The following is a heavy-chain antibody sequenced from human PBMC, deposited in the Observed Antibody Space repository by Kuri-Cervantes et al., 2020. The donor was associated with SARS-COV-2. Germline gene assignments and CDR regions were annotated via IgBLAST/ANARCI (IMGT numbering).Heavy chain of an antibody. J-gene: IGHJ4*02. CDR2: IKQDGSEK. D-gene: IGHD1-26*01. CDR3: ARDRRVGWADY. Sequence: GGSLRLSCAASGFTFGSYAMNWVRQAPGKGLEWVANIKQDGSEKYYVDSVKGRFTVSRDNAKNSLYLQMNSLRAEDTAVYYCARDRRVGWADYWGQGTLVTVSS. CDR1: GFTFGSYA. V-gene: IGHV3-7*01.